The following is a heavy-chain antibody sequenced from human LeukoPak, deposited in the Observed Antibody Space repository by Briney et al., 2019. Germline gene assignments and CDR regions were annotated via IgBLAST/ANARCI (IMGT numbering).Heavy chain of an antibody. D-gene: IGHD3-22*01. Sequence: SVKVSCKTSGGTFNSYAISWVRQAPGQGLEWMGGITAIFRTANYAQKFQGRVTITAVEFMSTVYMELSSLRSEDTAVYYCARHSGYHSTMYLDYWGQGTLVTVSS. CDR3: ARHSGYHSTMYLDY. V-gene: IGHV1-69*13. CDR1: GGTFNSYA. J-gene: IGHJ4*02. CDR2: ITAIFRTA.